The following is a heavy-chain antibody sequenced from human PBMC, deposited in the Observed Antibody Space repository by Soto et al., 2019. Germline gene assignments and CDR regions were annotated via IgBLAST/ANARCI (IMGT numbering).Heavy chain of an antibody. V-gene: IGHV3-15*07. CDR2: IKSKTDGGTT. CDR3: TTLKGGYSSGWRYYYYGMDV. D-gene: IGHD6-19*01. Sequence: EVQLVESGGGLVKPGGSLRLSCAASGFTFSNAWMNWVRQAPGKGLEWVGRIKSKTDGGTTDYAAPVKGRFTISRDDSKNTLYLQMNSLKTEDTAVYYCTTLKGGYSSGWRYYYYGMDVWGQGTTVTVSS. CDR1: GFTFSNAW. J-gene: IGHJ6*02.